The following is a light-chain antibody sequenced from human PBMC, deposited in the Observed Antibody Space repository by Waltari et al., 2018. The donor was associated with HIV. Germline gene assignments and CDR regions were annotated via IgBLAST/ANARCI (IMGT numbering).Light chain of an antibody. V-gene: IGLV1-44*01. Sequence: QSVLTQPPSASGTPGQRVTISCSGSNSNIGSNTVNWYQQLPGTAPKLLRYSDDQRPSGVPDRFSGSKSGTSTSLAISGLQSEDEADYYCAVWDDSLNVVVFGGGTKLTVL. J-gene: IGLJ2*01. CDR2: SDD. CDR3: AVWDDSLNVVV. CDR1: NSNIGSNT.